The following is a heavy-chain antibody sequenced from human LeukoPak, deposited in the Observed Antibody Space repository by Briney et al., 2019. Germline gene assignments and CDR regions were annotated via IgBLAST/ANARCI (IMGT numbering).Heavy chain of an antibody. D-gene: IGHD5-24*01. J-gene: IGHJ6*03. CDR2: INPNSGGT. CDR3: ARVSVEMATTYYYYYMDV. CDR1: GYTFTGYY. V-gene: IGHV1-2*02. Sequence: ASVKVSCKASGYTFTGYYMHWVRQAPGQGLEWMGWINPNSGGTNYAQKFQGRVTMTRDTSISTAYMELSRLRSDDTAVYYCARVSVEMATTYYYYYMDVWGKGTAVTVSS.